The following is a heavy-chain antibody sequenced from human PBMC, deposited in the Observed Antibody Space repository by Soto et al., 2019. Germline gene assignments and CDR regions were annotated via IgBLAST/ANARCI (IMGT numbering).Heavy chain of an antibody. CDR2: INHSGST. D-gene: IGHD2-2*01. J-gene: IGHJ4*02. CDR1: GGSFSGYY. CDR3: ARGMYQRDYFDY. V-gene: IGHV4-34*01. Sequence: GSLRLSCAVYGGSFSGYYWSWIRQPPGKGLEWIGEINHSGSTNYNPSLKSRVTISVDTSKNQFSLKLSSVTAADTAVYYCARGMYQRDYFDYWGQGTLVTVS.